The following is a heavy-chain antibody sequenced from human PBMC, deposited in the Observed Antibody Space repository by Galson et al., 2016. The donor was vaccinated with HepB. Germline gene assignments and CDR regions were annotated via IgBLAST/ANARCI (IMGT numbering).Heavy chain of an antibody. Sequence: SVKVSCKASGFTFTDYLIHWVRQAPGQGLEWMGRINPSSVDTKYAQNFQGRVTLTRDTSISTAYMELTSLTSDDTAVYYCARSISVRGNLYFDLWGQGTLVTVSS. J-gene: IGHJ4*02. CDR1: GFTFTDYL. CDR3: ARSISVRGNLYFDL. D-gene: IGHD3-9*01. V-gene: IGHV1-2*06. CDR2: INPSSVDT.